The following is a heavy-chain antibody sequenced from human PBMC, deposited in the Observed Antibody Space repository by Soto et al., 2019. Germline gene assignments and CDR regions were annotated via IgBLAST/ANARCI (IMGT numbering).Heavy chain of an antibody. J-gene: IGHJ6*02. CDR1: GYTFTAYA. Sequence: ASVKVSCKASGYTFTAYAIHWVRQAPGQRLEWMGWINAGNGDTKYSQNFQGRVAITRDTSATTAYMELSSLRSEDTAVYYCARDFTDSSGPTLGMGVWGQGTTVTVSS. CDR3: ARDFTDSSGPTLGMGV. V-gene: IGHV1-3*01. D-gene: IGHD6-19*01. CDR2: INAGNGDT.